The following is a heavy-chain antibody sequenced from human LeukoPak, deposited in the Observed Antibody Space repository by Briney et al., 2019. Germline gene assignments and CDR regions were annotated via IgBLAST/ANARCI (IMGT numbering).Heavy chain of an antibody. D-gene: IGHD3-22*01. J-gene: IGHJ3*02. V-gene: IGHV3-48*03. CDR1: GFTFSNYE. CDR2: ISSSGRAI. CDR3: ARGGYDSRGYYFNAFDI. Sequence: GGSLRLSCAAPGFTFSNYEMNWVRHAPGKGLELVSYISSSGRAIYYADSVEGRFTISRDNAQNSLYVQMNSLRAGDTAVYYCARGGYDSRGYYFNAFDIWGQGTMVTVSS.